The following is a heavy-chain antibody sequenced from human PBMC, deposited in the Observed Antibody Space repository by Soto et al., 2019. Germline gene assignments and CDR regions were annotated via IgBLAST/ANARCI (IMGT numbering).Heavy chain of an antibody. J-gene: IGHJ4*02. CDR1: GGSISSYY. Sequence: ETLSLTCTVSGGSISSYYWSWIRQPPGKGLEWIGYIYYSGSTNYNPSLKSRVTISVDTSKNQFSLKLSSVTAADTAVYYCARARYDSSGYRYFDYWGQGTLVTVSS. V-gene: IGHV4-59*01. CDR3: ARARYDSSGYRYFDY. D-gene: IGHD3-22*01. CDR2: IYYSGST.